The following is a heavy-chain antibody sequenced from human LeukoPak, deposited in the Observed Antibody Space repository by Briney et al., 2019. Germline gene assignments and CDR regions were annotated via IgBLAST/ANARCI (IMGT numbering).Heavy chain of an antibody. Sequence: GGFLRLSCAASGFTFSTYEMNWVRQGPGKGLEWVSNIRSSGSTRHYADSVKGRFTISRDNAKNSLYLQMNSLRAEDTAVYYCARHGAPDAFDIWGQGTMVTVSS. CDR2: IRSSGSTR. D-gene: IGHD4-17*01. V-gene: IGHV3-48*03. CDR3: ARHGAPDAFDI. J-gene: IGHJ3*02. CDR1: GFTFSTYE.